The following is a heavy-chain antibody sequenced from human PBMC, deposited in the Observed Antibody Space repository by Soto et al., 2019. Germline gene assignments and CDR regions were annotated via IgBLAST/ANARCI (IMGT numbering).Heavy chain of an antibody. J-gene: IGHJ6*03. CDR2: IYYSGST. D-gene: IGHD3-10*01. CDR1: GGSISSYY. Sequence: SETLSLTCTVSGGSISSYYWSWIRQPPGKGLEWIGYIYYSGSTNYNPSLKSRVTISVDTSENQFSLKLSSVTAADTAVYYCARDQYYGSGSYYYYYYMDVWGKGTTVTVSS. V-gene: IGHV4-59*01. CDR3: ARDQYYGSGSYYYYYYMDV.